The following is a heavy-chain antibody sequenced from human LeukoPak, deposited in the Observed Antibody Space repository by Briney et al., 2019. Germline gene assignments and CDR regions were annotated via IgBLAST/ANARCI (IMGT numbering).Heavy chain of an antibody. CDR3: ARDRSTSATVTTYPSEKKYGMDV. D-gene: IGHD4-17*01. J-gene: IGHJ6*02. Sequence: AGGSLRLSCAASGFTFSSYAMSWVRQAPGKGLEWVLAISGSGGSTYYADSVKGRFTISRDNSKNTLYLQMNSLRAEDTAVYYCARDRSTSATVTTYPSEKKYGMDVWGQGTTVTVSS. CDR2: ISGSGGST. V-gene: IGHV3-23*01. CDR1: GFTFSSYA.